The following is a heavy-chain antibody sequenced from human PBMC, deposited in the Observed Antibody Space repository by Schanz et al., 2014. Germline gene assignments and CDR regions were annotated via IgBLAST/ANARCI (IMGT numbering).Heavy chain of an antibody. Sequence: EVQLLESGGGLVQPGGSLRLSCAASGFTFGDYAMTWVRQAPGKGLEWVSAINTGVNTYYADSVRGRFTMSGDNSKNTLYIQMNSLRAEDTAVYYCARGGPAYYFDDWGQGTLVTVSS. CDR2: INTGVNT. CDR3: ARGGPAYYFDD. CDR1: GFTFGDYA. V-gene: IGHV3-23*01. J-gene: IGHJ4*02.